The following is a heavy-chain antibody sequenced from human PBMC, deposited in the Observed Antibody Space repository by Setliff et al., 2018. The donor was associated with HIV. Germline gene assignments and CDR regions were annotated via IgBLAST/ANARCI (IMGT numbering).Heavy chain of an antibody. V-gene: IGHV1-18*01. CDR1: GYTFTSYG. CDR3: ARVPGSVVVVAAYYYFDY. D-gene: IGHD2-15*01. Sequence: ASVKVSCKASGYTFTSYGISWVRQAPGQGLEWMGWISAYNGNTNYAQKLQGRVTMTTDTSTSTAYMELRSLRPDDTAVYYCARVPGSVVVVAAYYYFDYWGQGTLVTVSS. CDR2: ISAYNGNT. J-gene: IGHJ4*02.